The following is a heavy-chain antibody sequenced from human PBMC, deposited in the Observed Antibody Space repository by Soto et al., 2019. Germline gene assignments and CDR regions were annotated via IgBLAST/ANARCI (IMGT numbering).Heavy chain of an antibody. CDR1: GGSFSGYY. V-gene: IGHV4-34*01. Sequence: SETLSLTCAVYGGSFSGYYWSWIRQPPGKGLEWIGEINHSGSTNYNPSLKSRVTISVDTSKNQFSLKLSSVTAADTAVYYCARGSTAAGDGMDAWGQGTTVTVSS. J-gene: IGHJ6*02. CDR2: INHSGST. CDR3: ARGSTAAGDGMDA. D-gene: IGHD6-13*01.